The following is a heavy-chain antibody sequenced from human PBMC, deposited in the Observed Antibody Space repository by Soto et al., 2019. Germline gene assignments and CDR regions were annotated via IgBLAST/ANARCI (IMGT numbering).Heavy chain of an antibody. V-gene: IGHV4-59*01. Sequence: SESLAGKESISRGSPYHYKWSWIRQPPGKRLEWIGYIYYIGSTNYNPSLKSRVTISVDTSKNQFSLKLSSVTAADTAVYYCARGHKALWFGDRHPFDYWGQGTLVTVSS. CDR3: ARGHKALWFGDRHPFDY. D-gene: IGHD3-10*01. CDR1: RGSPYHYK. CDR2: IYYIGST. J-gene: IGHJ4*02.